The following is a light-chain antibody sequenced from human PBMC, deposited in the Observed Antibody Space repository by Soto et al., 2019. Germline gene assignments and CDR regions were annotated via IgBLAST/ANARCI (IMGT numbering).Light chain of an antibody. CDR2: DAS. CDR1: QSIGNL. V-gene: IGKV1-5*01. J-gene: IGKJ2*01. Sequence: DIEMTQSPSTLSASVGDRVTVTCRASQSIGNLLAWYQQKPGQAPNLLISDASNLESGVPSRFSGSGSETEFTLTITSLQPEDVATYYCQQYKNYSPSTFGQGTKLDI. CDR3: QQYKNYSPST.